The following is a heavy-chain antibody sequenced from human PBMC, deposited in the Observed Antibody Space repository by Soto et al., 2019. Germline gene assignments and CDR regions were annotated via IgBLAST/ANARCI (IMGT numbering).Heavy chain of an antibody. D-gene: IGHD6-19*01. J-gene: IGHJ4*02. V-gene: IGHV1-8*01. CDR1: GYTFTSYD. CDR2: LNPNSGDT. Sequence: ASVKVSCKASGYTFTSYDINWVRQATGQGLEWMGWLNPNSGDTGYAQKFQGRVTLTRNTSINTAYIELSSLTSDDTAVYYCARDGQWSRWIDFDYWGQGTLVTVSS. CDR3: ARDGQWSRWIDFDY.